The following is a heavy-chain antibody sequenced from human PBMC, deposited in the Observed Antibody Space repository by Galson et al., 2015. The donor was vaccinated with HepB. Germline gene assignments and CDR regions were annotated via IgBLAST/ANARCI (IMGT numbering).Heavy chain of an antibody. J-gene: IGHJ4*02. D-gene: IGHD2-21*02. Sequence: SLRLSCAASGFTFSSYAMSWVRQAPGKGLEWVSAISGSGGSTYYADSVKGRFTISRDNSKNTLYLQMNSLRAEDTAVYYCAKGGALPYCGGDCYSFDYWGQGTLVTVSS. CDR1: GFTFSSYA. CDR3: AKGGALPYCGGDCYSFDY. CDR2: ISGSGGST. V-gene: IGHV3-23*01.